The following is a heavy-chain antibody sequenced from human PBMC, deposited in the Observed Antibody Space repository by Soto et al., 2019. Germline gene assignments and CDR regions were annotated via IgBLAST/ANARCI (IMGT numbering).Heavy chain of an antibody. CDR2: IYWDDDK. V-gene: IGHV2-5*02. CDR3: AHYRIFGDYMYYFDS. CDR1: GFSLSTSKVG. J-gene: IGHJ4*02. Sequence: SGPTMVNATRTLSQTCTFSGFSLSTSKVGVGWIRQPPGKALEWLALIYWDDDKRYSPSLKTRLTITKDTSKNQVVLTMTNMDPVDTATYYCAHYRIFGDYMYYFDSWGQGTLVTV. D-gene: IGHD4-17*01.